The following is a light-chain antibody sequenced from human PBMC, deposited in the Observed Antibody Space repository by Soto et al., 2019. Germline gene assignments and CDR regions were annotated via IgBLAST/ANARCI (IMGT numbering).Light chain of an antibody. CDR1: QSISSW. CDR3: QQYNSYPT. J-gene: IGKJ2*01. V-gene: IGKV1-5*03. Sequence: DIQMTQSPSTLSASVGDRVTITCRASQSISSWLAWYQQKPGKATKLLIYKASSLESVVPSSFSGSGSGTEFTLTISSLQPDDFATYYCQQYNSYPTFGQGTKLEIK. CDR2: KAS.